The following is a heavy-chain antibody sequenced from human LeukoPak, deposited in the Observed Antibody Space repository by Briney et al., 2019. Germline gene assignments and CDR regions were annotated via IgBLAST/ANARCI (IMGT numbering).Heavy chain of an antibody. CDR2: MYYSGST. D-gene: IGHD6-13*01. J-gene: IGHJ5*02. CDR3: ARSLPATAAGANWFDP. V-gene: IGHV4-59*12. Sequence: SETLSLTCAVSGGSISGYYWNWIRQPPGKGLEWIGYMYYSGSTNYNPSLKSRVTTSADTSRNQLSLKLSSVTAADTAVYYCARSLPATAAGANWFDPWGQGSLVTVSS. CDR1: GGSISGYY.